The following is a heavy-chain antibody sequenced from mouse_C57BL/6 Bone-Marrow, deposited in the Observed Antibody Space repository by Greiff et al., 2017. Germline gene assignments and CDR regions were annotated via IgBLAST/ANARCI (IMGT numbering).Heavy chain of an antibody. J-gene: IGHJ2*01. Sequence: VQLQQPGAELVRPGTSVKLSCKASGYTFTSYWMHWVKQRPGQGLEWIGVIDPSDSYTNYNQKFKGKATLTVDTSSSTAYMQLSSLTSEDSAVYYCARRELPTVVPDFDYWGQGTTLTVSS. CDR1: GYTFTSYW. V-gene: IGHV1-59*01. CDR2: IDPSDSYT. D-gene: IGHD1-1*01. CDR3: ARRELPTVVPDFDY.